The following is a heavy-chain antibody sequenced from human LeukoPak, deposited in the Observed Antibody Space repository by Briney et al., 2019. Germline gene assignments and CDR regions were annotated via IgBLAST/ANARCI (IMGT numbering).Heavy chain of an antibody. D-gene: IGHD3-9*01. CDR1: GFTFSSYA. CDR2: ISGSGGST. CDR3: AKDDILDYDILTGDY. J-gene: IGHJ4*02. V-gene: IGHV3-23*01. Sequence: GGSLRLSCAASGFTFSSYAMSWVRQAPGKGLEWVSAISGSGGSTYYADSVKGRFTISRDNSKNTLYLQMNSLRAEDTAVYYCAKDDILDYDILTGDYWGQGTLVTVSS.